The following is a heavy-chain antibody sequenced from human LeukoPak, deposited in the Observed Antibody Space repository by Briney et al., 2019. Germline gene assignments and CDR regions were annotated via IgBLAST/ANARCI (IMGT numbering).Heavy chain of an antibody. V-gene: IGHV4-4*07. J-gene: IGHJ4*02. D-gene: IGHD5-18*01. CDR2: IYSSGTT. CDR1: GGSFSGYY. CDR3: AREGGYSYGFDS. Sequence: SETLSLTCAVYGGSFSGYYWSWIRQSAGRGLEWIGHIYSSGTTKNNPSYKSRVTMSVDTSKNQFSLKLSSVTAADTAIYYCAREGGYSYGFDSWGQGTLVTVSS.